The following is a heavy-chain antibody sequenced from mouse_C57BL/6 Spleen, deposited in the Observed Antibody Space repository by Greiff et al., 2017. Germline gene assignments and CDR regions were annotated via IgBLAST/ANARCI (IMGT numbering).Heavy chain of an antibody. J-gene: IGHJ4*01. CDR2: ISSGGDYI. V-gene: IGHV5-9-1*02. Sequence: EVKVEESGEGLVKPGGSLKLSCAASGFTFSSYAMSWVRQTPEKRLEWVAYISSGGDYIYYADTVKGRFTISRGNARNTLYLQMSSLKSEDTAMYYCTRDPGKAMDYWGQGTSVTVSS. CDR3: TRDPGKAMDY. D-gene: IGHD4-1*01. CDR1: GFTFSSYA.